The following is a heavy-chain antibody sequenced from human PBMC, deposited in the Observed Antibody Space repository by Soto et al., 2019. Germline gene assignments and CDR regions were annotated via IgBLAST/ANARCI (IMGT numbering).Heavy chain of an antibody. Sequence: GASVKVSCKASGYTFTSYYMHWVRQAPGQGLEWMGIINPSGGSTSYAQKFQGRVTMTRDTSTSTVYMELSSLRSEDTAVYYCARVGCSSTSCYFNRYYCGMDVWGQGTTVTVSS. V-gene: IGHV1-46*01. J-gene: IGHJ6*02. CDR1: GYTFTSYY. D-gene: IGHD2-2*01. CDR3: ARVGCSSTSCYFNRYYCGMDV. CDR2: INPSGGST.